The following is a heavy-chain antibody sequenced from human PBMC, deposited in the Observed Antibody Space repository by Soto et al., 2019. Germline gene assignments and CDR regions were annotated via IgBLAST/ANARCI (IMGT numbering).Heavy chain of an antibody. V-gene: IGHV4-31*02. CDR1: GASTVSHYH. D-gene: IGHD1-26*01. Sequence: QVQLQESGPGLVKPSQTLSLTCSVSGASTVSHYHWTWIHQPPGKGLEWMGYIFNSGTTFYNPSLTSRLSISMDTSGNHFSLELRSVTAADTAVYYCALALGPTTGLDYCGQGTLVTVSS. J-gene: IGHJ4*02. CDR3: ALALGPTTGLDY. CDR2: IFNSGTT.